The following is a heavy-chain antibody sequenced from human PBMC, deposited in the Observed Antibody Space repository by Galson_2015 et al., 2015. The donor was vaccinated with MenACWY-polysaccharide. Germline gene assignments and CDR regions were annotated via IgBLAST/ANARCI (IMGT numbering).Heavy chain of an antibody. D-gene: IGHD5-12*01. CDR3: ARGYSGYD. V-gene: IGHV3-74*01. CDR1: GLTFSNNW. CDR2: INSDASST. J-gene: IGHJ4*02. Sequence: SLRLSCAASGLTFSNNWIHWVRQAPGKGLVWVSRINSDASSTAYADSVKGRFTISRDNAKNTLYLQMNSLRVEDTAVYYCARGYSGYDWGQGTLVTVSS.